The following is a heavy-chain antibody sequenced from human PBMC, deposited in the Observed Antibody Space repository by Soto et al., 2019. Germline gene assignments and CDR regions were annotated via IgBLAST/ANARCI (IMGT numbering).Heavy chain of an antibody. Sequence: QVHLVQSGAEVRQPGSSVRVSCKASGGTFSGAGVSWVRQAPGQGLEWMGNHIPMFGSTNYAEKLQGRLTISADAPATTAYMDLSSLRSDDTAVYYCARGDGFNYYFDYWGQGALVTVSS. CDR1: GGTFSGAG. CDR2: HIPMFGST. V-gene: IGHV1-69*18. D-gene: IGHD1-1*01. J-gene: IGHJ4*02. CDR3: ARGDGFNYYFDY.